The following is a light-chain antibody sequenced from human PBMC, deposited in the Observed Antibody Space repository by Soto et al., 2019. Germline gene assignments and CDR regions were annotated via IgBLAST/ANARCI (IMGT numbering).Light chain of an antibody. V-gene: IGLV2-23*02. CDR2: EVS. CDR3: CSYAGSNYV. Sequence: QSALTQPASVCGSPGQSITISCTGTSSDVGNYNLVSWYQHHPGKAPKLMIYEVSKRPSGVSNRFSGSKSGDTASLTISGLQAEDEADYYCCSYAGSNYVFGTGTKLTVL. J-gene: IGLJ1*01. CDR1: SSDVGNYNL.